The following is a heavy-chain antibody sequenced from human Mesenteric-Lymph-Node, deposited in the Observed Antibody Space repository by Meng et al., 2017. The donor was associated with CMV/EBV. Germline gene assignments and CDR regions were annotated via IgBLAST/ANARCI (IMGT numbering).Heavy chain of an antibody. Sequence: GESLKISCAASGFTFSSYAMHWVRQAPGKGLEWVAVISYDGSNKYYADSVKGRFTISRDNSKNTLYLQMNSLRAEDTAVYYCARGGIAARPVRNYGMDVWGQGTTVTVSS. D-gene: IGHD6-6*01. CDR2: ISYDGSNK. V-gene: IGHV3-30-3*01. CDR3: ARGGIAARPVRNYGMDV. J-gene: IGHJ6*02. CDR1: GFTFSSYA.